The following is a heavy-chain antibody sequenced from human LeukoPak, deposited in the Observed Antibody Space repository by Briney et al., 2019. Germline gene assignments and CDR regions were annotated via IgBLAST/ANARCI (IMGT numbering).Heavy chain of an antibody. V-gene: IGHV4-38-2*01. CDR2: IYHNGNT. D-gene: IGHD5-18*01. CDR3: ARVRYNYGDSDY. Sequence: PSETLSLTCAVSGYSISSGYYWGWIRQPPGKGLEWIGTIYHNGNTYYNPSLKSRVTISVDTSKNQFSLKLSSVTAADTAVYYCARVRYNYGDSDYWGQGNPGHRLL. CDR1: GYSISSGYY. J-gene: IGHJ4*02.